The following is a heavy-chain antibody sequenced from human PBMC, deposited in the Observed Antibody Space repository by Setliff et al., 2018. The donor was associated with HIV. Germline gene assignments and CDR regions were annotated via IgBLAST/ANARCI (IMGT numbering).Heavy chain of an antibody. CDR1: GGSFSDFY. V-gene: IGHV4-34*01. D-gene: IGHD2-21*01. J-gene: IGHJ5*02. CDR3: ARGVARQVVIDRWFDP. Sequence: PSETLSLTCAVFGGSFSDFYWSWIRQPPGKGLEWIGEISYSGSTVYNPSLKSRVTMSVDASKNLVSLNLNSVTAADTAIYYCARGVARQVVIDRWFDPWGQGNPGHRLL. CDR2: ISYSGST.